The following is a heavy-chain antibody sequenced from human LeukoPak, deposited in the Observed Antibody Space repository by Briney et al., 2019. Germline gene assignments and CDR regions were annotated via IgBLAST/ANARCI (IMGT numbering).Heavy chain of an antibody. J-gene: IGHJ4*02. CDR1: GYTFTSYD. CDR2: MNPNSGNT. D-gene: IGHD6-19*01. V-gene: IGHV1-8*01. CDR3: ARGRDSGWGFDY. Sequence: ASVKVSCKASGYTFTSYDINWVRQATGQGLEWMGWMNPNSGNTGYAQKFQGRVTMTRDTSISTAYMELSRLRSDDTAVYYCARGRDSGWGFDYWGQGTLVTVSS.